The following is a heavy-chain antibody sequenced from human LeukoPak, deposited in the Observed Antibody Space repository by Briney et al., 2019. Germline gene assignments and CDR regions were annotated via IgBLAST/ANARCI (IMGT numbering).Heavy chain of an antibody. CDR1: GGSFSGYY. CDR3: ARGGGHYYDSSGYHYFQL. Sequence: SETLSLTCAVYGGSFSGYYWSWLRQPPGKGLEWIGEINHSGSTNYNPSLKSRVTISVDTSKNQFSLKLSSVIAADTAVYYCARGGGHYYDSSGYHYFQLWGQGTLVTVSS. D-gene: IGHD3-22*01. J-gene: IGHJ1*01. CDR2: INHSGST. V-gene: IGHV4-34*01.